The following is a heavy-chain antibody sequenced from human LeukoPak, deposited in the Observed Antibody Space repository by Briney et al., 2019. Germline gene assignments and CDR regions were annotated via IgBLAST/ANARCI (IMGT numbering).Heavy chain of an antibody. CDR2: INHSGST. CDR3: ARGKTHSYYYDSSAKPKGYFDY. V-gene: IGHV4-34*01. CDR1: GGSFSGYY. Sequence: SETLSLTCAVYGGSFSGYYWSWIRQPPGKGLEWIGEINHSGSTNYNPSLKSRVTISVDTSKNQFSLKLSSMTAADTAVYYCARGKTHSYYYDSSAKPKGYFDYWGQGTLVTVSS. D-gene: IGHD3-22*01. J-gene: IGHJ4*02.